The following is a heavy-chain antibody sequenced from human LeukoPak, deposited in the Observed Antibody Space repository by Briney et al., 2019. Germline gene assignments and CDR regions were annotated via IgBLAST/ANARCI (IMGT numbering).Heavy chain of an antibody. CDR2: IKSKTDGATT. CDR1: GFTFSNVG. V-gene: IGHV3-15*01. J-gene: IGHJ4*02. CDR3: TRGVTKAYS. Sequence: GGSLRLSCAASGFTFSNVGMNWVCQAPGKGLEWVGGIKSKTDGATTDFVAPVQGRFTISRDDSENTLSPQKNSPKIEDTAVYYCTRGVTKAYSWGQGTLVTASS. D-gene: IGHD3-10*01.